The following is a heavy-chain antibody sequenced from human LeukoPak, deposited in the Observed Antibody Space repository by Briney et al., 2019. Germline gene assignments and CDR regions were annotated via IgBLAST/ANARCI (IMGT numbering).Heavy chain of an antibody. V-gene: IGHV1-2*02. CDR3: ARDEGTAATGY. CDR1: GYTFTGYY. D-gene: IGHD2-15*01. J-gene: IGHJ4*02. CDR2: INPNSGGT. Sequence: GASVKVSCKASGYTFTGYYMHWVRQAPGQGLEWMGWINPNSGGTNYAQKFQDRVTMTRDTSISTAYMELSRLRSGDTAVYYCARDEGTAATGYWGQGTLVTVSS.